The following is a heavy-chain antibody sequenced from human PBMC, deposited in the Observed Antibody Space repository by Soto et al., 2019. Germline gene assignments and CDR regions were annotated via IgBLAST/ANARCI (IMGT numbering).Heavy chain of an antibody. CDR2: IYYGGST. V-gene: IGHV4-31*03. Sequence: SETLSLTCTVSGGSISSGGYYWSWIRQHPGKGLEWIGYIYYGGSTYYNPSLKSRVTISVDTSKNQFSLKLSSVTAADTAVYYCARLVYDLVYYYYGMDVWGQGTTVTVSS. D-gene: IGHD3-3*01. CDR1: GGSISSGGYY. J-gene: IGHJ6*02. CDR3: ARLVYDLVYYYYGMDV.